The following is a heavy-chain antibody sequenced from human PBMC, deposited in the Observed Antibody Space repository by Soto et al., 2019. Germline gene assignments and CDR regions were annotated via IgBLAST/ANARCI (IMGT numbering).Heavy chain of an antibody. Sequence: ASVKVSCKASGGAFSCYTISWVRQAPGQGLEWMGRIIPILGIANYAQKFQGRVTITADKSTSTAYMELSSLRSEDTAVYYCARGGEDYYYDSSGYYPHYYYYYGMDVWGQGTTVTVS. J-gene: IGHJ6*02. D-gene: IGHD3-22*01. CDR3: ARGGEDYYYDSSGYYPHYYYYYGMDV. CDR2: IIPILGIA. CDR1: GGAFSCYT. V-gene: IGHV1-69*02.